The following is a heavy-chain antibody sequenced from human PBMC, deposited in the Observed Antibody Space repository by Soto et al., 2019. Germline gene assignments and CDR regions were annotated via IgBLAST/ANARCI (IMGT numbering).Heavy chain of an antibody. CDR2: ISENSGGT. D-gene: IGHD2-15*01. J-gene: IGHJ4*02. Sequence: EVQLLESGGGLVHPGGSLRLSCAASGFTFSTLAMSWVRQATGKGLDWVSSISENSGGTFYADSVKGRFTISRDNSKNTLYLQMNSLRAEDTAVYYCAKDRAGVVAATTFDYWGQGTLVTVSS. CDR3: AKDRAGVVAATTFDY. V-gene: IGHV3-23*01. CDR1: GFTFSTLA.